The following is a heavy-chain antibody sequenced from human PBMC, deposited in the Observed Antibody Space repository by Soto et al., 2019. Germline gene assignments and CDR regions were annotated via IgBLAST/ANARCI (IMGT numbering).Heavy chain of an antibody. CDR3: ARGGYYYGSGSYYYGMDV. Sequence: PSETLSLTCAVYGGSFSGYYWSWIRQPPGKGLEWIGEINHSGSTNYNPSPKSRVTISVDTSKNQFSLKLSTVTAADTAVYYCARGGYYYGSGSYYYGMDVWGQGTTVPVSS. V-gene: IGHV4-34*01. J-gene: IGHJ6*02. CDR1: GGSFSGYY. D-gene: IGHD3-10*01. CDR2: INHSGST.